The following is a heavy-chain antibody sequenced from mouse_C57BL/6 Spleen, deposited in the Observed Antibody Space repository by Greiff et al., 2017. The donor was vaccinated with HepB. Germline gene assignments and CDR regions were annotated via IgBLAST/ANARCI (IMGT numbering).Heavy chain of an antibody. Sequence: EVMLVESGGGLVKPGGSLKLSCAASGFTFSSYAMSWVRQTPEKRLEWVATISDGGSYTYYPDNVKGRFTISRDNAKNNLYLQMSHLKSEDTAMYYCARDRGRGYFDVWGTGTTVTVSS. V-gene: IGHV5-4*01. D-gene: IGHD3-3*01. CDR3: ARDRGRGYFDV. CDR1: GFTFSSYA. CDR2: ISDGGSYT. J-gene: IGHJ1*03.